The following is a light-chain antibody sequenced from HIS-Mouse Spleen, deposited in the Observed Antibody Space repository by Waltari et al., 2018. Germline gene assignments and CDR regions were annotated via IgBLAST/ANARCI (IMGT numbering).Light chain of an antibody. CDR1: QSVLYSSNNKNY. J-gene: IGKJ2*01. V-gene: IGKV4-1*01. Sequence: DTVMTQSSASPAVSLGERATINCKSSQSVLYSSNNKNYLAWYQQKPGQPPKLLIYWASTRESGVPDRFSGSGSGTDFTLTISSLQAEDVAVYYCQQYYSTPYTFGQGTKLEIK. CDR3: QQYYSTPYT. CDR2: WAS.